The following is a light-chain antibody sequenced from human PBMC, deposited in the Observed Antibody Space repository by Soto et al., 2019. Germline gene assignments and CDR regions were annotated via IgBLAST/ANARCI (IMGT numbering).Light chain of an antibody. CDR1: QSVSSDY. V-gene: IGKV3-20*01. Sequence: EVVLTHSPGTLSLSPGERATLSCRASQSVSSDYFAWYQQKPGQAPRLLIYGSSSRATGIPDRFSGSGSGTDFTLTISRLEPEDFAIYSCQQYLTFGQGTKVDIK. CDR3: QQYLT. CDR2: GSS. J-gene: IGKJ1*01.